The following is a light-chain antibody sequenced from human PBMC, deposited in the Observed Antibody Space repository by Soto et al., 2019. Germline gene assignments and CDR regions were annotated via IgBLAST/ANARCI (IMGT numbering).Light chain of an antibody. J-gene: IGKJ1*01. Sequence: DIQKTQAPSSLSASVGDEVTITCLASQTIMTYLNWYQLKPGMPPRFLIYAASSLQSGVPSRFSGSGFGTDFTLTISSLQPEDCATYSCQQTYNSPPTFGQGTKGDIK. CDR1: QTIMTY. CDR3: QQTYNSPPT. V-gene: IGKV1-39*01. CDR2: AAS.